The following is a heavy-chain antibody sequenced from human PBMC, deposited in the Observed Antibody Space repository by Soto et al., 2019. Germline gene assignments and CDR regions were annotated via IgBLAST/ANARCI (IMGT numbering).Heavy chain of an antibody. V-gene: IGHV3-11*06. J-gene: IGHJ6*02. D-gene: IGHD5-18*01. CDR1: GFTFSDYY. CDR2: ISSSSSYT. CDR3: ARARVRGYSYGFHYYGMDV. Sequence: GGSLRLSCAASGFTFSDYYMSWIRQAPGKGLEWVSYISSSSSYTNYADSVKGRFTISRDNAKNSLYLQMNSLRAEDKAVYYCARARVRGYSYGFHYYGMDVWGQGTTVTVSS.